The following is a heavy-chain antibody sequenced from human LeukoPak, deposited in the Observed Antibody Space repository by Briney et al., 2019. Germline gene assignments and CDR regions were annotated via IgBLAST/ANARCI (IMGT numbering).Heavy chain of an antibody. D-gene: IGHD1-14*01. CDR3: ARVMVSAHLYYYYGMDV. J-gene: IGHJ6*02. CDR2: IYYSGST. V-gene: IGHV4-30-4*01. CDR1: GGSISSGDYY. Sequence: SETLSLTCTVSGGSISSGDYYWSWIRQPPGKGLEWIGYIYYSGSTYYNPSLKSRVTISVDTSKNQFTLKLSSVTAADTPVYYCARVMVSAHLYYYYGMDVWGQGTTVTVSS.